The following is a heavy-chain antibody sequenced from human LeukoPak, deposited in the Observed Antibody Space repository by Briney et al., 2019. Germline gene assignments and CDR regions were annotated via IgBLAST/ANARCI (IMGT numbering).Heavy chain of an antibody. J-gene: IGHJ4*02. CDR3: AANLKGYCTNGVCGFDY. D-gene: IGHD2-8*01. Sequence: TSVKVSCKASGFTFTSSAMQWVRQARGQRLEWIGWIVVGSGYTNYAQKFQERVTITRDMSTSTAYMELSSLRSEDTAVYYCAANLKGYCTNGVCGFDYWGQGTLVTVSS. CDR2: IVVGSGYT. CDR1: GFTFTSSA. V-gene: IGHV1-58*02.